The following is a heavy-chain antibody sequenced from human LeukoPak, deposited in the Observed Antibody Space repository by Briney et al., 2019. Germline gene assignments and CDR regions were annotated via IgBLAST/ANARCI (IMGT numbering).Heavy chain of an antibody. CDR3: AKDIHYDYVWGSYRSGSDAFDI. D-gene: IGHD3-16*02. Sequence: PGGSLRLSCAASGFTFDDYAMHWVRQAPGKGLEWVSLISGDGGSTYYADSVKGRFTISRDNSKNSLYLQMNSLRTEDTALYYCAKDIHYDYVWGSYRSGSDAFDIWGQGTMVTVSS. V-gene: IGHV3-43*02. CDR2: ISGDGGST. CDR1: GFTFDDYA. J-gene: IGHJ3*02.